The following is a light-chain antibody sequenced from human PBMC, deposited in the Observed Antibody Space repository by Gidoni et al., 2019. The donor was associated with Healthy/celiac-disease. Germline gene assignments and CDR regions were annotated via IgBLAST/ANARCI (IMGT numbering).Light chain of an antibody. CDR2: DVS. CDR1: SSDVGGYNY. J-gene: IGLJ3*02. Sequence: QSALTQPSSVCGSPGQSVTISCTGTSSDVGGYNYVSWYQQHPGKAPKLMIYDVSKRPSGVPDRFSGSKSGNTASLTLSGLQAEDAADYYCCSYAGSYTWVFGGGTKLTVL. CDR3: CSYAGSYTWV. V-gene: IGLV2-11*01.